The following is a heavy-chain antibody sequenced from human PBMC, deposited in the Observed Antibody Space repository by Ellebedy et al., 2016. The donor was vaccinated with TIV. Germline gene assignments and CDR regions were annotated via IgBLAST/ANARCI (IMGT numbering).Heavy chain of an antibody. Sequence: SETLSLXXTVSGGSVSSGPYYWSWIRQPPGKGLEWIGYIYYSGSTNFNPSLESRGTISVDTSKNQFSLKLSSVTAADTAVYYCARDGGGLRFRVFDIWGQGTMVTVSS. J-gene: IGHJ3*02. V-gene: IGHV4-61*01. CDR3: ARDGGGLRFRVFDI. D-gene: IGHD3-3*01. CDR1: GGSVSSGPYY. CDR2: IYYSGST.